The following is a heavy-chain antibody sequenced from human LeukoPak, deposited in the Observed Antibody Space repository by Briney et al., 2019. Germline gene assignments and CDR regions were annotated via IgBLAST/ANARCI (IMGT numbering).Heavy chain of an antibody. J-gene: IGHJ6*02. CDR1: GGPISSGGYY. D-gene: IGHD5-18*01. CDR3: ARKDPAMVSYCYYGMDV. Sequence: SQTLSLTCTVSGGPISSGGYYWSWIRQHPGKGLEWIGYIYYSGSTYYNPSLKSRVTISVDTSKNQFSLKLSSVTAADTAVYYCARKDPAMVSYCYYGMDVWGQGTTVTVSS. V-gene: IGHV4-31*03. CDR2: IYYSGST.